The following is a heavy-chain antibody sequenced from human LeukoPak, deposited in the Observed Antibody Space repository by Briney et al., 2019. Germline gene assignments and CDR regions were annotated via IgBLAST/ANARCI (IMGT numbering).Heavy chain of an antibody. D-gene: IGHD5-24*01. CDR3: ARERRDGTGFDY. CDR1: GGTFSSYA. Sequence: SVKVSCKASGGTFSSYAISWVRQAPGQGLEWMGGIIPIFGTASYAQKFQGRVTMTRDTSTSTVYMELSSLRSEDTAVYYCARERRDGTGFDYWGQGTLVTVSS. V-gene: IGHV1-69*05. J-gene: IGHJ4*02. CDR2: IIPIFGTA.